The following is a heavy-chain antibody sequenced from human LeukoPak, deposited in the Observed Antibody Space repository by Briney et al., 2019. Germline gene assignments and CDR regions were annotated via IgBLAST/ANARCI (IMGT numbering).Heavy chain of an antibody. CDR1: GFTFSSYA. J-gene: IGHJ4*02. V-gene: IGHV3-23*01. Sequence: GGSLRLSCAASGFTFSSYAMSWVRQAPGKGLEWVSAISGSGGSTYYADSVKGRFTISTDTSKNTLYLHMNRPRAEDTAVYYFAKDQWQRYSSGWYSGYWGQGTLVTVSS. CDR2: ISGSGGST. D-gene: IGHD6-19*01. CDR3: AKDQWQRYSSGWYSGY.